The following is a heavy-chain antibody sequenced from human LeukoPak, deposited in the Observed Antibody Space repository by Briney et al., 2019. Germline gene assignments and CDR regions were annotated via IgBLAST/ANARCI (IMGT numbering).Heavy chain of an antibody. CDR2: ISYDGSNK. D-gene: IGHD2-2*01. J-gene: IGHJ6*02. Sequence: PGRSLRLSCAASGFTFSSYGMHWVRQAPGKGLEWVAVISYDGSNKYYADSVKGRFTISRDNSKNTLYLQMNSLRAEDTAVYYCAKEGPAAPTWRMDAWGQGTTVTVSS. CDR3: AKEGPAAPTWRMDA. V-gene: IGHV3-30*18. CDR1: GFTFSSYG.